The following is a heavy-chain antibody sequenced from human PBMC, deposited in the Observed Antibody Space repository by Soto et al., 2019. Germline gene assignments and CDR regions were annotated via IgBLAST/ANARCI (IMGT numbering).Heavy chain of an antibody. CDR3: ARVKNCSGGSCYSGWFDP. Sequence: ASVKVSCKASGYTFTSYAMHWVRQAPGQRLEWMGWINAGNGNTKYSQKFQGRVTITRDTSASTAYMELSSLRSEDTAVYYCARVKNCSGGSCYSGWFDPWGQGTLVTVSS. CDR2: INAGNGNT. J-gene: IGHJ5*02. D-gene: IGHD2-15*01. V-gene: IGHV1-3*01. CDR1: GYTFTSYA.